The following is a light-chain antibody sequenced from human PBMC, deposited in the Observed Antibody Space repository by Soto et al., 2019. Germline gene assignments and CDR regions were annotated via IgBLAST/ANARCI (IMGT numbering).Light chain of an antibody. V-gene: IGKV3-15*01. Sequence: EIVLTQSPGTLSLSPGERATLSCRASQSVSSSYLACYQQKPGQAPRLLIYAASTRATGIPARFSGSGSGTEFTLTISSLPSEDFAVYYCQQYNIWWAFGQGTKVDIK. CDR3: QQYNIWWA. J-gene: IGKJ1*01. CDR2: AAS. CDR1: QSVSSSY.